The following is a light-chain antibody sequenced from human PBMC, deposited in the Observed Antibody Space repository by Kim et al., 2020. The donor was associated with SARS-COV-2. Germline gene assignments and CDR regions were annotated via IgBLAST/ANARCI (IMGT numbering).Light chain of an antibody. CDR3: CSHAGGGTMV. CDR2: EGS. V-gene: IGLV2-23*01. J-gene: IGLJ2*01. CDR1: SNESVSYSL. Sequence: GQSITISCTGNSNESVSYSLVSWYQQYPGEAPKRMMYEGSKRTSGVSPRFSGSKSGNTASLTISGLQAEDEAEYYCCSHAGGGTMVFGGGTQLTVL.